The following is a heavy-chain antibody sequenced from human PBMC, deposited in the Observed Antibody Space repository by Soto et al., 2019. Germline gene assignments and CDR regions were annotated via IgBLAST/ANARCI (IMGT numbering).Heavy chain of an antibody. CDR3: VRVEMYAGEFPPNFDR. Sequence: SETLSLTCTVSGDSLRSSYHYWGWIRQLPGKGLEWIGSIYYTGNTYYNPSLKSRVSISVDMATNEISLRPRAESIADTAVYYCVRVEMYAGEFPPNFDRWGQGALVTVSS. D-gene: IGHD2-8*01. J-gene: IGHJ4*02. CDR1: GDSLRSSYHY. CDR2: IYYTGNT. V-gene: IGHV4-39*01.